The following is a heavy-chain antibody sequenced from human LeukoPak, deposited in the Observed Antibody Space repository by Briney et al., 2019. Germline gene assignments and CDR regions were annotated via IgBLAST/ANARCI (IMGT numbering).Heavy chain of an antibody. CDR2: ISGSGGST. CDR3: AEARGAVARTQSYFDY. Sequence: GGSLRLSCAASGFTFSSYAMSWVRQAPGKGLEWVSAISGSGGSTYYADSVKGRFTISRDNSKNTLYLQMNSLRAEDTAVYYCAEARGAVARTQSYFDYWGQGTLVTVSS. J-gene: IGHJ4*02. CDR1: GFTFSSYA. V-gene: IGHV3-23*01. D-gene: IGHD6-19*01.